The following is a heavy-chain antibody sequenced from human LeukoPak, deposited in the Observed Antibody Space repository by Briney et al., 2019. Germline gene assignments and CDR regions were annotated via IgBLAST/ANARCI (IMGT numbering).Heavy chain of an antibody. Sequence: GASVKVSCKASGYTFTSYGISWVRQAPGQGLEWMGWISAYNGNTNYAHKLQGRVTMTTDTSTSTAYMELRSLRSDDTAVYYCARSRGAVAGRGNQWFDPWGQGTLVTVSS. D-gene: IGHD6-19*01. V-gene: IGHV1-18*01. CDR2: ISAYNGNT. CDR1: GYTFTSYG. J-gene: IGHJ5*02. CDR3: ARSRGAVAGRGNQWFDP.